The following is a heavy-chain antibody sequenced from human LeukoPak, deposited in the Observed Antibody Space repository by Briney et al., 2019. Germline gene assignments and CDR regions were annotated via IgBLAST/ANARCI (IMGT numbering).Heavy chain of an antibody. J-gene: IGHJ6*02. D-gene: IGHD3-10*01. CDR2: IIPIFGTA. CDR3: ARPITMVRGVPPRYYGMDV. CDR1: GGTFSSYA. Sequence: GSSVKVSCKASGGTFSSYAISWVRQAPGQGLEWMGGIIPIFGTANYAQKFQGRVTITADESTSTAYMELSSLRSEDTAVYYCARPITMVRGVPPRYYGMDVWGQGTTVTVSS. V-gene: IGHV1-69*01.